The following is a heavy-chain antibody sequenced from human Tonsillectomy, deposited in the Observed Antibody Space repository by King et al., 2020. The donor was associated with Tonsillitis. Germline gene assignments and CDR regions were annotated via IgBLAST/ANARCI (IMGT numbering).Heavy chain of an antibody. J-gene: IGHJ1*01. V-gene: IGHV1-2*02. D-gene: IGHD3-16*01. Sequence: QLVQSGAVVKKPGASVTVSCRPSGYTFTDPYLYWVRQAPGQGLEYMGWINPNSGDTNYVRKFQGRVTMTRSTPMATAYLGLSSLGPDDTAVYYCATLALGSDGSAYRFFRHWGQGTLVTVSS. CDR1: GYTFTDPY. CDR3: ATLALGSDGSAYRFFRH. CDR2: INPNSGDT.